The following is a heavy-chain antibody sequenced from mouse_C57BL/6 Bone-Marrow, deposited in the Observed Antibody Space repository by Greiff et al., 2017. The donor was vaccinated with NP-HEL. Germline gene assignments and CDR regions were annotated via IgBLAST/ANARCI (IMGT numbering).Heavy chain of an antibody. J-gene: IGHJ3*01. D-gene: IGHD2-14*01. Sequence: QVQLKQSGAELARPGASVKLSCKASGYTFTSYGISWVKQRTGQGLEWIGEIYPRSGNTYYNEKFKGKATLTADKSSSTAYMALRSLTSEDSAVYFCARRGVLTWFAYWGQGTLVTVSA. V-gene: IGHV1-81*01. CDR3: ARRGVLTWFAY. CDR1: GYTFTSYG. CDR2: IYPRSGNT.